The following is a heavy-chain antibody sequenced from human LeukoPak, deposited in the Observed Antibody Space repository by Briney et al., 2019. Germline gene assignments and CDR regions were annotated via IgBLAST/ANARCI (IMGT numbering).Heavy chain of an antibody. D-gene: IGHD1-26*01. Sequence: SETLSLTCAVSGGSISGYYWSWIRQPPGRGLEWIGYIYYSGSTNYNPSLKSRVTMSVDTSKNQFSLKLSSVTAADTAVYYCARLLIPPWGYYYYYMDVWGKGTTVTVSS. CDR3: ARLLIPPWGYYYYYMDV. V-gene: IGHV4-59*12. CDR1: GGSISGYY. J-gene: IGHJ6*03. CDR2: IYYSGST.